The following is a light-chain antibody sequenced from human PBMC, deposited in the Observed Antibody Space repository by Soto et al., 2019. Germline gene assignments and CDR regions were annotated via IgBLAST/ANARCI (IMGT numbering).Light chain of an antibody. V-gene: IGLV2-14*01. CDR1: SSDVGGYNF. J-gene: IGLJ1*01. CDR3: SSYTSSSATRDV. CDR2: DVS. Sequence: QSALTQPASVSGSPGQSITISCTGTSSDVGGYNFVSWYQQHPGKAPKLMIYDVSNRPSGVSNRFSGSKSDNTASLTISGLQAEDEADYHCSSYTSSSATRDVFGTGTKLTVL.